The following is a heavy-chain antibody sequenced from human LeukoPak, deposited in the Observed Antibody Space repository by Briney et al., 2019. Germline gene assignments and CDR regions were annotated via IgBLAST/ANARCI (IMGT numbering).Heavy chain of an antibody. J-gene: IGHJ6*03. CDR1: GFTFSSYG. V-gene: IGHV3-30*02. D-gene: IGHD3-10*01. CDR3: ARGRNTMVRGAIGAETRYYYNYYMDV. CDR2: IRYDGSNK. Sequence: GGSLRLSCAASGFTFSSYGMHWVRQAPGKGLEWVAFIRYDGSNKYYADSVKGRFTISRDNSKNTLYLQMNSLRAEDTAVYYCARGRNTMVRGAIGAETRYYYNYYMDVWGKGTTVTVSS.